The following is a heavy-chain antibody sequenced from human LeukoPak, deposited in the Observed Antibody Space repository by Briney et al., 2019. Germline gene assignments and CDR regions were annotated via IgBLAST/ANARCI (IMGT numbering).Heavy chain of an antibody. Sequence: GESLKISCKGSGYSFTSYWIGWVRQMPGKGLEWMGIIYPGDSDTRYSPSFQGQVTISADKSISTAYLQWSSLKASDTAMYYCARLGPDMRWLQDPFDCWGQGTPVTVSS. V-gene: IGHV5-51*01. CDR2: IYPGDSDT. CDR3: ARLGPDMRWLQDPFDC. J-gene: IGHJ4*02. CDR1: GYSFTSYW. D-gene: IGHD5-24*01.